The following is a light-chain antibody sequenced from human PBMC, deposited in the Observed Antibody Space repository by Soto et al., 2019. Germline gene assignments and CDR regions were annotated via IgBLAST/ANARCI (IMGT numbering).Light chain of an antibody. V-gene: IGKV1-5*03. J-gene: IGKJ4*01. CDR2: KAS. CDR3: QQYNSYSPLT. CDR1: QSISSW. Sequence: DIQMTQSPSTLSASVGDRVTITCRASQSISSWLAWYQQKPGKAPKLLIYKASGLESGVPSRFSGSGSGTDFTLIISSLQPDDFATYYGQQYNSYSPLTFGGGTKVEIK.